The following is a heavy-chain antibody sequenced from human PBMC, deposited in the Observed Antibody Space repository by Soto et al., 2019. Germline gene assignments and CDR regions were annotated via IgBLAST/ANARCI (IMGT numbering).Heavy chain of an antibody. J-gene: IGHJ4*02. V-gene: IGHV4-30-2*01. CDR3: ARADSQCSIAY. CDR2: IYRTGNT. D-gene: IGHD3-10*02. CDR1: GDSMTSVDYS. Sequence: SETLSLTCAVSGDSMTSVDYSAWLLRQPPGKGLEWLGYIYRTGNTHYSPSLKSRVSISQDRSKNQFSLELTSVTAADTAVYYCARADSQCSIAYCGQGTLVTVSS.